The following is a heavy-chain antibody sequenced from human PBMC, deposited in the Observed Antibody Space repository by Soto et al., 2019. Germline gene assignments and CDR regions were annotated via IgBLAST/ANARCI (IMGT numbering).Heavy chain of an antibody. D-gene: IGHD1-1*01. CDR3: ARDQLEGYTIRTGGARVGSPH. CDR1: GGTFSSYA. CDR2: IIPIFGTA. J-gene: IGHJ4*02. V-gene: IGHV1-69*12. Sequence: QVQLVQSGAEVKKPGSSVKVSCKASGGTFSSYAISWVRQAPGQGLEWMGGIIPIFGTANYAQKFQGRVTITADESTSTAYMELSSLRSEDTAVYYCARDQLEGYTIRTGGARVGSPHWGQGTLVTVSS.